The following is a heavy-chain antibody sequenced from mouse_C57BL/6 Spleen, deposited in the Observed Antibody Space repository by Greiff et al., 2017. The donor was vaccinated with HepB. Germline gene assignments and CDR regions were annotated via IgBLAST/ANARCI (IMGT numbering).Heavy chain of an antibody. Sequence: QVHVKQPGAELVKPGASVKMSCKASGYTFTSYWITWVKQRPGQGLEWIGDIYPGSGSTNYNEKFKSKATLTVDTSSSTAYMQLSSLTSEDSAVYYCARILDGGFAYWGQGTLVTVSA. CDR2: IYPGSGST. CDR3: ARILDGGFAY. J-gene: IGHJ3*01. V-gene: IGHV1-55*01. CDR1: GYTFTSYW.